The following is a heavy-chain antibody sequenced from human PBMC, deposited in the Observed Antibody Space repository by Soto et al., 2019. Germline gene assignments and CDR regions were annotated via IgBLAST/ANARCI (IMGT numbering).Heavy chain of an antibody. D-gene: IGHD2-8*01. CDR3: ARDRLRDIVVMVYATVYSGMDV. V-gene: IGHV3-7*01. Sequence: PGGSLGLSCAASGFTFSSYWMSWVRQSPGKGLEWVANIKQDGSEKYYVDSVKGRFTISRDNAKKSLYLQMNSLRAEDTAVYYCARDRLRDIVVMVYATVYSGMDVWGQGTTVTVSS. J-gene: IGHJ6*02. CDR2: IKQDGSEK. CDR1: GFTFSSYW.